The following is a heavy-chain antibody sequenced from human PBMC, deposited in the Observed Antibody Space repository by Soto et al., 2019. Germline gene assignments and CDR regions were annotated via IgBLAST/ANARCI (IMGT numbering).Heavy chain of an antibody. CDR3: ASYPWMATVVSLPKYYFDS. CDR2: INPRDGGT. Sequence: QVQLVQAGAEVKRPGASVNISCKSSGSSFTSYYIHWVRQAPGQGLAWVGLINPRDGGTIYAQNFQGRVTMTRDTSTCTVYMDMISLSSEDTAVYYCASYPWMATVVSLPKYYFDSWGQGTMVTVSS. J-gene: IGHJ4*02. V-gene: IGHV1-46*01. D-gene: IGHD5-12*01. CDR1: GSSFTSYY.